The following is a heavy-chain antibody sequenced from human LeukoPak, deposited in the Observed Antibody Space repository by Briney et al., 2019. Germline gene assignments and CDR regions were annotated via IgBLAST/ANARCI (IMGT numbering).Heavy chain of an antibody. CDR1: GYSISSGYY. V-gene: IGHV4-38-2*02. Sequence: PSETLSLTCTVSGYSISSGYYWGWIRQPPGKGLEWIGSGSTYYNPSLKSRVTISVDTSKNQFSLKLSSVTAADTAVYYCARAGSSSWYLDYWGQGTLVTVSS. CDR3: ARAGSSSWYLDY. D-gene: IGHD6-13*01. J-gene: IGHJ4*02. CDR2: SGST.